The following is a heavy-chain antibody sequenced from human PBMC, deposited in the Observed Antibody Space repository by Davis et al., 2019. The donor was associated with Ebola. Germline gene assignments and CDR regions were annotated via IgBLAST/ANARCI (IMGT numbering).Heavy chain of an antibody. Sequence: GESLKISCAASGFTFSTYAMGWVRQAPGKGLEWVSDISSGGGAPYYADSVKGRFTTFRDNPKKTLYLQMNSLIADDTSVYYCAKQRGLGAIDYDYWGRGTVVTVSS. CDR2: ISSGGGAP. CDR1: GFTFSTYA. V-gene: IGHV3-23*01. J-gene: IGHJ4*02. D-gene: IGHD1-26*01. CDR3: AKQRGLGAIDYDY.